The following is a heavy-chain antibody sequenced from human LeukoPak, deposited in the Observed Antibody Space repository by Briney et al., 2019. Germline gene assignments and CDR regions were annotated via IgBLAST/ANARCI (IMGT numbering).Heavy chain of an antibody. Sequence: GGSLRLSCAASGFTFSSYSMNWVRQAPGKGLEWVSYISSSSSTIYYADSVKGRFTISRDNSKNTLYLQMNSLRAEDTAVYYCAKRDYDFWSGYYSWGYFDYWGQGTLVTVSS. CDR1: GFTFSSYS. J-gene: IGHJ4*02. CDR2: ISSSSSTI. D-gene: IGHD3-3*01. V-gene: IGHV3-48*01. CDR3: AKRDYDFWSGYYSWGYFDY.